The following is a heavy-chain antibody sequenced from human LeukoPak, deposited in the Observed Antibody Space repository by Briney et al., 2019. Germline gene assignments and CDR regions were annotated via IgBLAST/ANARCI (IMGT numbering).Heavy chain of an antibody. CDR1: GGSITTTNW. CDR2: IYHSGST. Sequence: SETLSLTCAVSGGSITTTNWWTWVRQPPGKGLEWIGYIYHSGSTYYNPSLRSRVTISVDRSKNQFSLKLSSVTAADTAVYYCASSYSGSYHWFDPWGQGTLVTVSS. D-gene: IGHD1-26*01. CDR3: ASSYSGSYHWFDP. V-gene: IGHV4-4*02. J-gene: IGHJ5*02.